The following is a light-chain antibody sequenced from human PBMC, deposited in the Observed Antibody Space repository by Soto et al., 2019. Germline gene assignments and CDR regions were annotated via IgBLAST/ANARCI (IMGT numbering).Light chain of an antibody. Sequence: QSVLTQPPSVSGAPGQKVIISCTGSTSNIGAGYDVHWYQQLPGTAPKLLIYSNSNRPSVVPDRLSGSKSGTSASLAITGLQVEDEADYYCQSYDSSLSAAVFGGGTKLTVL. V-gene: IGLV1-40*01. CDR2: SNS. J-gene: IGLJ3*02. CDR1: TSNIGAGYD. CDR3: QSYDSSLSAAV.